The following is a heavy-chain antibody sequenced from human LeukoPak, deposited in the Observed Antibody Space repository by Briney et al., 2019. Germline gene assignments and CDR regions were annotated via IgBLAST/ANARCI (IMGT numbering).Heavy chain of an antibody. Sequence: ASVKVSGKASGYTLTGYYMHWVRQAPGQGLEWMGWINAGNGNTKYSQKFQGRVTITRDTSASTAYMELSSLRSEDTAVYYCARDRYYYDSSGYAFDIWGQGTMVTVSS. J-gene: IGHJ3*02. V-gene: IGHV1-3*01. CDR3: ARDRYYYDSSGYAFDI. D-gene: IGHD3-22*01. CDR1: GYTLTGYY. CDR2: INAGNGNT.